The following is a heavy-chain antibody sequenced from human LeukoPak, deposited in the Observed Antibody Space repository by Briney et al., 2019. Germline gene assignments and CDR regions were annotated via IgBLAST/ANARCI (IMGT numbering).Heavy chain of an antibody. V-gene: IGHV4-34*01. CDR3: ARGIRGYSYYFDY. D-gene: IGHD3-22*01. J-gene: IGHJ4*02. CDR1: GGSFSGYY. CDR2: INHSGST. Sequence: SETLSLICAVSGGSFSGYYWSWIRQPPRKGLEWIGEINHSGSTNYNPSLKSRVTISVDTSKNQFSLKMSSVTAADTAVYYCARGIRGYSYYFDYWGQGTLVTVSS.